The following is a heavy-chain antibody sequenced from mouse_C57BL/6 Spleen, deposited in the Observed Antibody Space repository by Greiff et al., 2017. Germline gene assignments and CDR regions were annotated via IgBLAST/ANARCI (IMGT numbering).Heavy chain of an antibody. CDR1: GYTFTDYY. D-gene: IGHD2-4*01. J-gene: IGHJ4*01. Sequence: EVQLQQSGPELVKPGASVKISCKASGYTFTDYYMNWVKQSHGKSLEWIGDINPNNGGTSYNQKFKGKATLTVDKSSSTAYMELRSLTSEDSAVYYCARYDYDRGTGAMDYWGQGTSVTVSS. V-gene: IGHV1-26*01. CDR3: ARYDYDRGTGAMDY. CDR2: INPNNGGT.